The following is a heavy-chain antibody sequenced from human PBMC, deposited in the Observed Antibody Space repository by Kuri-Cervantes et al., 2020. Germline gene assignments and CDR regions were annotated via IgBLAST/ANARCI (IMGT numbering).Heavy chain of an antibody. V-gene: IGHV1-24*01. J-gene: IGHJ4*02. D-gene: IGHD3-10*01. CDR1: GYTLTELS. CDR3: ARGITMVRGRPPRFDY. Sequence: ASVKVSCKVSGYTLTELSMHWVRQAPGKGLEWMGGFDPEDGETIYAQKFQGRVTMTEDTSTDTAYMELSSLRSEDTAVYYCARGITMVRGRPPRFDYWGQGTLVTVSS. CDR2: FDPEDGET.